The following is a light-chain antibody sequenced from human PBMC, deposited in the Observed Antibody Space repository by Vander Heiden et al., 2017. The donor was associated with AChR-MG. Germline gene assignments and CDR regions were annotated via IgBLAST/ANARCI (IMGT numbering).Light chain of an antibody. Sequence: QSVLTQPPSASETPGQRVIISCSGSTSNIGSNTVNWYSQLPGTAPRLVIYSSTQRPAGVPDRFSGSRSGTSASLAISGLQSEDEGDYYCAAWDDSLSGVIFGGGTKVTVL. CDR2: SST. CDR3: AAWDDSLSGVI. V-gene: IGLV1-44*01. J-gene: IGLJ2*01. CDR1: TSNIGSNT.